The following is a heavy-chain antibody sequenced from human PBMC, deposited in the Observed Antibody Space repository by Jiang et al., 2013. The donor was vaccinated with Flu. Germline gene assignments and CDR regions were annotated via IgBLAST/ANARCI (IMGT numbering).Heavy chain of an antibody. D-gene: IGHD1-26*01. Sequence: SLKISCKGSGYSFYQLLDRAGVRQMPGKGLEWMGIIYPGDSDTRYSPSFQGQVTISADKSISTAYLQWSSLKASDTAMYYCARQGYSGSYRHFDYWGQGTLVTVSS. CDR1: GYSFYQLL. CDR2: IYPGDSDT. J-gene: IGHJ4*02. CDR3: ARQGYSGSYRHFDY. V-gene: IGHV5-51*01.